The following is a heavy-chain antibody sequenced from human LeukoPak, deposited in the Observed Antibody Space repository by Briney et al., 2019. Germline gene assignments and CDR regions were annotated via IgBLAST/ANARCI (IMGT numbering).Heavy chain of an antibody. CDR2: ISSSSSTI. Sequence: GGSLRLSCAASGFTFSSYSMNWVRQAPGKGLEWVSYISSSSSTIYYADSVKGRFTISRDNAKNSLYLQMNSLRAEDTAVYYCARDPLYCSSTSCYPDYWGQGTLVTVSS. V-gene: IGHV3-48*01. CDR3: ARDPLYCSSTSCYPDY. J-gene: IGHJ4*02. D-gene: IGHD2-2*01. CDR1: GFTFSSYS.